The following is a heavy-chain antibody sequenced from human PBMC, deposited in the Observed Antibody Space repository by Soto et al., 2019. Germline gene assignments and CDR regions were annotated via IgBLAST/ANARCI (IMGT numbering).Heavy chain of an antibody. Sequence: GGSLRLSCAASGFIFDDFAMHWVRQAPGKGLEWVSSITWNSASVAYADSVKGRFTTSRDNAKNSLYLQMNNLRPEDAALYYCTKEVYGMGYYYYGMDVWGQGTTVTVSS. V-gene: IGHV3-9*01. J-gene: IGHJ6*02. CDR3: TKEVYGMGYYYYGMDV. CDR2: ITWNSASV. CDR1: GFIFDDFA. D-gene: IGHD2-8*01.